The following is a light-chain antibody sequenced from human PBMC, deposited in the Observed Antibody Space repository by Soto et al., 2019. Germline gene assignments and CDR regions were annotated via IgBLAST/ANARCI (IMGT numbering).Light chain of an antibody. CDR2: EVN. J-gene: IGLJ2*01. V-gene: IGLV2-14*01. CDR1: NSDIGGFNY. CDR3: SSYTTDNTLVI. Sequence: QSVLTQPASVSGSPGQSITISCTGTNSDIGGFNYVSWFQHHPHKAPKIMIYEVNNRPSGVSHRFSGSRSGNTASLTISGLQAEDEADYYCSSYTTDNTLVIFGGGTQLTVL.